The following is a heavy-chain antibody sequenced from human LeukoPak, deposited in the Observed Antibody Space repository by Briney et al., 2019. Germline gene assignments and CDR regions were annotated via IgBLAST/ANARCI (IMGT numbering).Heavy chain of an antibody. D-gene: IGHD3-3*01. CDR2: INHSGST. V-gene: IGHV4-39*07. J-gene: IGHJ4*02. CDR1: GGSISSSSYY. Sequence: PSETLSLTCTVSGGSISSSSYYWSWIRQPPGKGLEWIGEINHSGSTNYNPSLKSRVTISVDTSKNQFSLKLSSVTAADTAVYYCARGSPYYDFWSGYSVLFDYWGQGTLVTVSS. CDR3: ARGSPYYDFWSGYSVLFDY.